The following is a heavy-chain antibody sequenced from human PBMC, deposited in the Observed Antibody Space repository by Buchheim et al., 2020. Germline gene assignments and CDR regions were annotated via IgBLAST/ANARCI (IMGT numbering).Heavy chain of an antibody. V-gene: IGHV3-33*01. CDR2: NWYEVSVK. D-gene: IGHD3-9*01. J-gene: IGHJ6*02. CDR1: GFTFTNYA. CDR3: ARDVSVDWLDV. Sequence: QVQLVESGGGVVQPGSSLRLSCAASGFTFTNYAMHWVRQAPGKGVEWVAVNWYEVSVKNYADAVKGRFTISRDNAKKTVDLQMDNLRAEDTAVFYCARDVSVDWLDVWGQGAT.